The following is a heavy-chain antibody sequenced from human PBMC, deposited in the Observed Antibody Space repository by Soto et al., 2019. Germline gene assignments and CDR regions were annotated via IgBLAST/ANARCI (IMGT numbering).Heavy chain of an antibody. CDR1: GFTFSSYA. CDR2: ISGSGGST. V-gene: IGHV3-23*01. J-gene: IGHJ6*02. D-gene: IGHD3-3*01. CDR3: AKDQSVAIFGVVNLNYYGMDV. Sequence: GGSLRLSCAASGFTFSSYAMSWVRQAPGKGLEWVSAISGSGGSTYYADSVKGRFTISRDNSKNTLYLQMNSLRAEDTAVYYCAKDQSVAIFGVVNLNYYGMDVWGQGTTVTVSS.